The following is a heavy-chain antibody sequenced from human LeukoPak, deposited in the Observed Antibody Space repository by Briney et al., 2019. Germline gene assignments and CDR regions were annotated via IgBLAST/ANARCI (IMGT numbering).Heavy chain of an antibody. CDR2: IYTSGST. Sequence: TSETLFLTCTDSGGSISSVSYYWSWIRQPAGKGLEWIGRIYTSGSTTYNSSLKSRVTISLDTSKNQFSLKLSSVTAADTAVYYCARDRGMAYFDYWGQGTLVTVSS. J-gene: IGHJ4*02. D-gene: IGHD3-16*01. CDR3: ARDRGMAYFDY. V-gene: IGHV4-61*02. CDR1: GGSISSVSYY.